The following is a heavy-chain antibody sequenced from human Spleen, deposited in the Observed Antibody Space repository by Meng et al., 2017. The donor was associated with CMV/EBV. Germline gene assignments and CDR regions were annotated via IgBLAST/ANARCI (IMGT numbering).Heavy chain of an antibody. CDR2: ISYDGSNK. D-gene: IGHD4-11*01. J-gene: IGHJ6*02. CDR1: GFTFSSYA. CDR3: ARDQVMTTRWLGYYYGMDV. Sequence: GGSLRLSCAASGFTFSSYAMHWVRQAPGKGLEWVAVISYDGSNKYYADSVKGRFTISRDNSKNTLYLQMNSLRAEDTAVYYCARDQVMTTRWLGYYYGMDVWGQGTTVTVSS. V-gene: IGHV3-30-3*01.